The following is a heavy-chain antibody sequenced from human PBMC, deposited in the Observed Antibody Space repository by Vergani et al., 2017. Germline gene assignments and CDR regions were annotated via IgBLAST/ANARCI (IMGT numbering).Heavy chain of an antibody. CDR2: IYPGDSDT. V-gene: IGHV4-31*01. CDR1: GGSISSGGYY. Sequence: QVQLQESGPGLVKPSQTLSLTCTVSGGSISSGGYYWSWIRQHPGKGLEWIGYIYPGDSDTRYSPSFQGQVTISADKSISTAYLQWSSLKASDTAMYYCARCLRTGYSTTYYFDYWGQGTLVTVSS. D-gene: IGHD6-13*01. CDR3: ARCLRTGYSTTYYFDY. J-gene: IGHJ4*02.